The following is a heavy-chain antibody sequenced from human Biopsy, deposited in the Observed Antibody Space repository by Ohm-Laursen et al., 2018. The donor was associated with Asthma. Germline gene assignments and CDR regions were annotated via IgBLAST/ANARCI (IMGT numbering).Heavy chain of an antibody. J-gene: IGHJ1*01. CDR3: AKGHGDYVFPYFQH. Sequence: SLRLSCTAPGFTFSSFGIHWVRQAPGKGLEWVAVISYDGSDKYYADSVKGRFTISRDNSKNTLYLQMNSLRAEDTAVYYCAKGHGDYVFPYFQHWGQGTLVTVSS. CDR1: GFTFSSFG. D-gene: IGHD4-17*01. CDR2: ISYDGSDK. V-gene: IGHV3-30*18.